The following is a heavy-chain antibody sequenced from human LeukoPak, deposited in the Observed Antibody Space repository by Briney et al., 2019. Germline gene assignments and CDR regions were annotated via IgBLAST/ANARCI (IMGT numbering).Heavy chain of an antibody. CDR1: DGSFSDYY. D-gene: IGHD6-13*01. J-gene: IGHJ4*02. V-gene: IGHV4-34*01. CDR3: ARAIAAAGTWHTN. Sequence: WETLSLTCAVYDGSFSDYYWSWIRQPPGKGLEWIGEINHSGGTNYNPSLKLRATISVATSKKQFSLKLTSVTAADTAVYYCARAIAAAGTWHTNRDQGNLVTVSS. CDR2: INHSGGT.